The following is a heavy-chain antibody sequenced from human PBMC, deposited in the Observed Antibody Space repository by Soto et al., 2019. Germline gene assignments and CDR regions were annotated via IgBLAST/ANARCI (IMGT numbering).Heavy chain of an antibody. Sequence: TLSLTCTVSGGSISSGGYYWSWIRQHPGKGLEWIGYIYYSGSTYYNPSLKSRVTISVDTSKNQFSLRLSSVTAADTAVYYCAREAKYCSGGSCYSPWFDPWGQGTLVTVSS. CDR2: IYYSGST. V-gene: IGHV4-31*03. CDR1: GGSISSGGYY. CDR3: AREAKYCSGGSCYSPWFDP. J-gene: IGHJ5*02. D-gene: IGHD2-15*01.